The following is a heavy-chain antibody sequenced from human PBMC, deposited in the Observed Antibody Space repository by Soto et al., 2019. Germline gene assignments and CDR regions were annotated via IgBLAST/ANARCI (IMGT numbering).Heavy chain of an antibody. V-gene: IGHV3-30-3*01. Sequence: GGSLRLSCAASGFTISNYIMHWVRQAPGKGLEWVAMILHDGNNKYYADSVKGRFTISRDNSKNTLYLQMNSLRTEDTAMYYCARDDEDGSYCDLGHWGQGTLVTVSS. CDR2: ILHDGNNK. CDR3: ARDDEDGSYCDLGH. J-gene: IGHJ4*02. CDR1: GFTISNYI. D-gene: IGHD3-10*01.